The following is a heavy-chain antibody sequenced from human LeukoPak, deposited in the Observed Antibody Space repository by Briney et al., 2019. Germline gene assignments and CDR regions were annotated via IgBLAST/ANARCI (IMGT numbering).Heavy chain of an antibody. J-gene: IGHJ6*03. Sequence: RTGGSLRLSCAASGFIFSSSWMSWVRQAPGKGLEWVANIKQDGSERSYVDSVKGRFTISRDNAKNLLYLQMNSLRAEDTAVYYCARGIQLWLQYYYYYYMDVWGKGTTVTVSS. V-gene: IGHV3-7*01. D-gene: IGHD5-18*01. CDR2: IKQDGSER. CDR1: GFIFSSSW. CDR3: ARGIQLWLQYYYYYYMDV.